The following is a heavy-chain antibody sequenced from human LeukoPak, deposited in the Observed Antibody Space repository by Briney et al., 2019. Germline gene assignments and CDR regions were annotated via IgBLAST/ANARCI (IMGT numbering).Heavy chain of an antibody. V-gene: IGHV3-30*18. Sequence: GKSLRLSCAASGFTFSSYGMHWVRQTPGKGLEWVAVISYDGSNKYYADSVKGRFTISRDNSKNTLYLQMNSLRAEDTAVYYCAKHEGGYSSSWYRFGAFDIWGQGTMVTVSS. CDR2: ISYDGSNK. J-gene: IGHJ3*02. CDR3: AKHEGGYSSSWYRFGAFDI. CDR1: GFTFSSYG. D-gene: IGHD6-13*01.